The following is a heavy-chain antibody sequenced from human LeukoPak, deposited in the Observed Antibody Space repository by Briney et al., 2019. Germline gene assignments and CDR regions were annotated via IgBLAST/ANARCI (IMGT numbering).Heavy chain of an antibody. Sequence: ASVKVSCKASGYTFTSYGISWVRQAPGQGLEWMGWISAYNGNTNYAQKLQGRVTMTTDTSTSTAYMELRSLRSDDTAVYYCARGRIAARHYEAGYFQHWGQGTLVTVSS. CDR1: GYTFTSYG. V-gene: IGHV1-18*01. CDR3: ARGRIAARHYEAGYFQH. D-gene: IGHD6-6*01. CDR2: ISAYNGNT. J-gene: IGHJ1*01.